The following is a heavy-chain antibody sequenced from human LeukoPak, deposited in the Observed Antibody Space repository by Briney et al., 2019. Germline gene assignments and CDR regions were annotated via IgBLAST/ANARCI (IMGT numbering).Heavy chain of an antibody. J-gene: IGHJ3*01. D-gene: IGHD3-16*01. Sequence: GGSLRLSCAASGFTFSSYGMHWVRQAPGKGLEWVAFTSFDGTNKYYPDTVEGRFTISRDKFKNTLYLEMNVLRVEDTATYYCAKDWASYSAFDFWGHGTMVIVS. CDR1: GFTFSSYG. CDR2: TSFDGTNK. V-gene: IGHV3-30*02. CDR3: AKDWASYSAFDF.